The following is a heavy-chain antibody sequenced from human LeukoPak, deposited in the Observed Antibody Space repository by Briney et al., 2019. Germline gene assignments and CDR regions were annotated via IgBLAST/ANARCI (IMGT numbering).Heavy chain of an antibody. CDR2: ISWNSGSI. J-gene: IGHJ4*02. V-gene: IGHV3-9*01. D-gene: IGHD3-10*01. CDR1: GFTFDDYA. CDR3: ITGLLIDDNNSDYYGLWY. Sequence: GGSLRLSCAASGFTFDDYAMHWVRQAPGKGLEWVSGISWNSGSIGYADSVKGRFTISRDNAKNSLYLQMNSLRAEDTAVYYCITGLLIDDNNSDYYGLWYWGQGTLVTVSS.